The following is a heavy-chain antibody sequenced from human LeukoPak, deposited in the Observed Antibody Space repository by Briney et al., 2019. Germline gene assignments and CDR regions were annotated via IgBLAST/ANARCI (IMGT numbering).Heavy chain of an antibody. D-gene: IGHD6-13*01. Sequence: GGSLRLSCAASGFTVSSNYMSWVRQAPGKGLEWDSVIYSGGSTYYADSVKGRFTISRDNSKNTLYLQMNSLRAEDTAVYYCARGGVAAAGMDMDVWGQGTTVTVSS. J-gene: IGHJ6*02. CDR3: ARGGVAAAGMDMDV. CDR1: GFTVSSNY. CDR2: IYSGGST. V-gene: IGHV3-66*02.